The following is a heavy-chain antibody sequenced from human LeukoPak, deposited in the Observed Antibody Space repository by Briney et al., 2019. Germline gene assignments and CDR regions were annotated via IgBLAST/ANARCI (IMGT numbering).Heavy chain of an antibody. D-gene: IGHD1-26*01. Sequence: SETLSLTCAVSGGSISSSNWRSWVRQPPGQGLEWIGEIYHSGSTNYNPSLKSRVTISVDKSKNQFSLKLSSVTAADTAVYYCARVSSGATTVDYWGQGTLVTVSS. CDR1: GGSISSSNW. CDR2: IYHSGST. V-gene: IGHV4-4*02. CDR3: ARVSSGATTVDY. J-gene: IGHJ4*02.